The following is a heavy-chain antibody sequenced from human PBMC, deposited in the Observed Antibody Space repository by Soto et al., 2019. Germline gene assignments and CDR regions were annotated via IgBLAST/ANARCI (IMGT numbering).Heavy chain of an antibody. CDR3: ARLRVYYYYYGMDV. J-gene: IGHJ6*02. CDR2: IYHSGST. Sequence: SETLSLTCDVYGGSFSDYYWSWIRQPPGKGLEWIGYIYHSGSTYYNPSLKSRVTISVDRSKNQFSLKLSSVTAADTAVYYCARLRVYYYYYGMDVWGQGTTVTVSS. CDR1: GGSFSDYY. V-gene: IGHV4-34*01. D-gene: IGHD5-12*01.